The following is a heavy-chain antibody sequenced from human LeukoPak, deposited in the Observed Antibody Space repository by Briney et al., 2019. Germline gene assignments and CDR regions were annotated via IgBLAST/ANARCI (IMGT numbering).Heavy chain of an antibody. V-gene: IGHV1-2*02. CDR3: ARAPDGYSYGYDAFDI. CDR1: GYTFTGYY. D-gene: IGHD5-18*01. Sequence: ASVKVSCKASGYTFTGYYMHWVRQAPGQGLEWMGWINPNSGGTNYAQKFQGRVTMTRDTSISTAYMELGRLRSDDTAVYYCARAPDGYSYGYDAFDIWGQGTMVTVSS. CDR2: INPNSGGT. J-gene: IGHJ3*02.